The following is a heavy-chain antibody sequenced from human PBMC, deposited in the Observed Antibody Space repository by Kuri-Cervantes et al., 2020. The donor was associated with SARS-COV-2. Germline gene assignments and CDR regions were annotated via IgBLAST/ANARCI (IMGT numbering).Heavy chain of an antibody. CDR2: IHSSGST. D-gene: IGHD4-23*01. Sequence: ETLSLTCAASGFSVRSNYMSWVRQAPGKGLEWVSSIHSSGSTYYADSVKGRFTSSRENYKNTVYLQLNSLRVEDTAVYYCARSTVGFDSWGQGTLVTVSS. V-gene: IGHV3-53*01. CDR1: GFSVRSNY. J-gene: IGHJ4*02. CDR3: ARSTVGFDS.